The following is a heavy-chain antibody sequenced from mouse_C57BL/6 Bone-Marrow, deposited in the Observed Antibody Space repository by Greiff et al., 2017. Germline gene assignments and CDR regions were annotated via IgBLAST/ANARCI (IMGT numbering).Heavy chain of an antibody. D-gene: IGHD1-1*01. CDR1: GYTFTSYW. CDR3: AREIYLGCFAF. V-gene: IGHV1-69*01. Sequence: VQLQQPGAELVMPGASVKLSCKASGYTFTSYWMHWVKQRPGQGLEWIGEIYPSDGDTNYNQKFKGKATLTVDKSSSTAYMQLSSLTSEDSAVFYCAREIYLGCFAFWGTGTMVTVSA. CDR2: IYPSDGDT. J-gene: IGHJ3*01.